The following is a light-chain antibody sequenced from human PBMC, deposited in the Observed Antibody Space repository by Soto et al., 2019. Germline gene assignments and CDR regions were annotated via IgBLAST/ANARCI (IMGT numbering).Light chain of an antibody. CDR3: QQSYRSPYT. CDR1: QSINIY. CDR2: GAS. Sequence: IQMTQSPSSLSASVGDRVTVTCRASQSINIYLNWYQQKPGKAPTLLIYGASSLQSGVPSRFSGGGSRTDFTLTISSLLPEDFATYYCQQSYRSPYTFGQGTKLEIK. V-gene: IGKV1-39*01. J-gene: IGKJ2*01.